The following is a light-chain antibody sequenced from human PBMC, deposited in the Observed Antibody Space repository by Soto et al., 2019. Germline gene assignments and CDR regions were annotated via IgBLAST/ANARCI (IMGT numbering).Light chain of an antibody. Sequence: QSVLTQPASVSGSPGQSITISCTGTSSDVGDYNYVSWYQQHPGKAPKLMIYDVSNRPSGVPNRFSGSKSGNTASLTISGLQAEDEADYHCSSYTSTSTIVLFGGGTQLTVL. V-gene: IGLV2-14*01. CDR3: SSYTSTSTIVL. J-gene: IGLJ2*01. CDR1: SSDVGDYNY. CDR2: DVS.